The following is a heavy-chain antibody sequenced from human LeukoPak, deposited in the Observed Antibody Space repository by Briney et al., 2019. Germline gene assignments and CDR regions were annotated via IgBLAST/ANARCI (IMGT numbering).Heavy chain of an antibody. J-gene: IGHJ4*02. Sequence: SETLSLTCTVSGGSISSYYWSWIRQPPGKGLGWIGYIYYSGSTNYNPSLKSRVTISVDTSKNQFSLKLSSVTAADTAVYYCARHYYFDYWGQGTLVTVSS. CDR2: IYYSGST. CDR3: ARHYYFDY. CDR1: GGSISSYY. V-gene: IGHV4-59*08.